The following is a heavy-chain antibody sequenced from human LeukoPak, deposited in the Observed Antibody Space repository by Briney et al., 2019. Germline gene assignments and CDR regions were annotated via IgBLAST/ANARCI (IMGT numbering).Heavy chain of an antibody. CDR1: GFTFSSKY. V-gene: IGHV3-66*01. J-gene: IGHJ4*02. Sequence: GGSLRLSCAASGFTFSSKYMTWVRQAPGEGLEWVSLIFAGGSAYYADSVKGRFTISRDNSNNTLYLQMNSLRAEDTAVYYCARVANFYDSCGPDYWGQGTLVTVSS. CDR3: ARVANFYDSCGPDY. CDR2: IFAGGSA. D-gene: IGHD3-22*01.